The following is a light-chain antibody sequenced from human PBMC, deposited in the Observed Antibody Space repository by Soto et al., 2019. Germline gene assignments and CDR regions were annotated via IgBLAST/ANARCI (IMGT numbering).Light chain of an antibody. V-gene: IGKV4-1*01. CDR3: QQYYSTSWT. CDR2: WAS. Sequence: DIVMTQSPDSLAVSLGERATINCESSQSVLYSSNNKNYLAWYQQKPGQPPKWLIYWASTREAGVPGRFSGSGSGTDFTLTITSLQAEDVAVYYCQQYYSTSWTFGRGTQVEIK. CDR1: QSVLYSSNNKNY. J-gene: IGKJ1*01.